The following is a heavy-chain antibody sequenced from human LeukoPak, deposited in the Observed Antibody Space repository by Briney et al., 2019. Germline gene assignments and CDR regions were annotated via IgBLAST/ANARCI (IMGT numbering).Heavy chain of an antibody. D-gene: IGHD6-6*01. J-gene: IGHJ3*02. CDR2: IYSGGST. V-gene: IGHV3-53*04. CDR3: ARDIAARPHAFDI. CDR1: GFTVSSNY. Sequence: GGSLRLSCAASGFTVSSNYMSWVRQAPGKGLEWVSVIYSGGSTYYADSVEGRFTISRHNSKNTLYLQMNSLRAEDTAVYYCARDIAARPHAFDIWGQGTMVTVSS.